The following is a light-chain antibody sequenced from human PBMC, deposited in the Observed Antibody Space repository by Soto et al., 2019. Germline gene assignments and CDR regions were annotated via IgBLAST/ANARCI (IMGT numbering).Light chain of an antibody. CDR3: QQGHTFPLT. J-gene: IGKJ4*01. CDR1: QDISDG. CDR2: SAT. V-gene: IGKV1-12*01. Sequence: DIQMTQSPSSVSASVGDRVTITCRASQDISDGLAWHQQKPGEAPKLLIYSATTLHSGVPSRFSGSGSGTDFTLTISSLQPEDFATYYCQQGHTFPLTFGGGTKVEIK.